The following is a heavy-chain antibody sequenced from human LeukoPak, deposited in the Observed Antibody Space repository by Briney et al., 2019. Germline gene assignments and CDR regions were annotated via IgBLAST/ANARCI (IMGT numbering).Heavy chain of an antibody. D-gene: IGHD5-24*01. CDR1: GFIFDNYA. Sequence: GGSLRLSCVASGFIFDNYALSWVRQAPGKGLEWVSGISGSADNTYYADSVKGRFTISRDISKNTVYLQMNNLRVDDTAVYYCAKGPKLGDGFHCDYWGQGTLVTVSS. CDR3: AKGPKLGDGFHCDY. V-gene: IGHV3-23*01. J-gene: IGHJ4*02. CDR2: ISGSADNT.